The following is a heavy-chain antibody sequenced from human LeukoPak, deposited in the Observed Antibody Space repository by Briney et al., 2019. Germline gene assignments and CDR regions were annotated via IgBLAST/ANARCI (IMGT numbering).Heavy chain of an antibody. CDR1: GFTFSSYS. J-gene: IGHJ4*02. CDR2: ISSSSSTI. D-gene: IGHD1-26*01. CDR3: ARGSGSYYITPFDY. Sequence: GGSLRLSCAASGFTFSSYSMSWVRQAPGKGLEWVSYISSSSSTIYYADSVKGRFTISRDNAKNSLYLQMNSLRDEDTAVYYCARGSGSYYITPFDYWGQGTLVTVSS. V-gene: IGHV3-48*02.